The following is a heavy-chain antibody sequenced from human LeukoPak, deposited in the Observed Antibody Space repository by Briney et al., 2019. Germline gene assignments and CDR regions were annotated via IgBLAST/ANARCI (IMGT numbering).Heavy chain of an antibody. J-gene: IGHJ3*02. Sequence: SETLSLTCTVSGGSISSYYWSWIRQPAGKGLEWIGRIYTSGSTNYNPSLKSRVTMSVDTSKNQFSLKLSSVTAADTAVYYCARGYYYDSSGYYRGLFAFDIWGQGTMVTVSS. V-gene: IGHV4-4*07. CDR3: ARGYYYDSSGYYRGLFAFDI. CDR2: IYTSGST. CDR1: GGSISSYY. D-gene: IGHD3-22*01.